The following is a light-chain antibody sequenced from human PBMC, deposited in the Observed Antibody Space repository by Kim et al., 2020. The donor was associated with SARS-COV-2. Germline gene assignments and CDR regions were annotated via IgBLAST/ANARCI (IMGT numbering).Light chain of an antibody. CDR1: NIGSES. V-gene: IGLV3-21*04. CDR3: QVWDSSSWV. J-gene: IGLJ3*02. Sequence: VAPGKTARITCGGNNIGSESVHGYQQKPGQAPVRVIYYDSDRPSGIPERCSGSNSGNTATLTISRVEAGDEADYYCQVWDSSSWVFGGGTQLTVL. CDR2: YDS.